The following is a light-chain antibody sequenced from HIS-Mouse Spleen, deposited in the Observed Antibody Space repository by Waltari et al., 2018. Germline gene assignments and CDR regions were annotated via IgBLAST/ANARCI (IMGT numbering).Light chain of an antibody. Sequence: QSALTQPASVSGSPGQSITISCTGTSSDVGSYNLVSWYQQHPGKAPKLLIYECSKRPSGVSNRFSGSKAGHTASLTISGLQAEDEADYYCCSYAGSSTYWVFGGGTKLTVL. J-gene: IGLJ3*02. CDR2: ECS. CDR1: SSDVGSYNL. CDR3: CSYAGSSTYWV. V-gene: IGLV2-23*01.